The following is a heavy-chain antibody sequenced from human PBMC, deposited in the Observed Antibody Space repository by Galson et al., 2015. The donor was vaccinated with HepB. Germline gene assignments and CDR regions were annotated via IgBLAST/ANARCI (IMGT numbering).Heavy chain of an antibody. CDR3: TRGAYFDSSGYYAPSY. J-gene: IGHJ4*02. V-gene: IGHV1-69*04. CDR2: IIPILGIA. D-gene: IGHD3-22*01. Sequence: WMGRIIPILGIANYAQKFQGRVTITADKSTSTAYMELSSLRSEDTAVYYCTRGAYFDSSGYYAPSYWGQGTLIAVSS.